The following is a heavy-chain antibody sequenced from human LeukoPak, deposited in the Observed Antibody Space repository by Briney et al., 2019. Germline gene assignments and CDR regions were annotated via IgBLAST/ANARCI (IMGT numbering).Heavy chain of an antibody. V-gene: IGHV1-46*01. CDR3: ARGIAADYFDY. CDR1: GYTFTSDY. Sequence: ASVKVSCKASGYTFTSDYMHWVREAPGQGLEWMGIINASGVSTSSAQKFQGRVTMNRDTSTRTVYMELSSLRSEDTDVYYCARGIAADYFDYWGQGTLVTVSS. J-gene: IGHJ4*02. D-gene: IGHD6-6*01. CDR2: INASGVST.